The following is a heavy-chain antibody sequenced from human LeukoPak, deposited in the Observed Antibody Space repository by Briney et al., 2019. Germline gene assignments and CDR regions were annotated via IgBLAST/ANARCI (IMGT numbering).Heavy chain of an antibody. J-gene: IGHJ4*02. D-gene: IGHD3-16*01. CDR3: ARRSSSGGYYFDY. CDR1: GYSFSSYW. Sequence: GESLKISCKGSGYSFSSYWIGLVRQMPGKGPEWMVIIYPGDSDIKYSPSFEGQVTISADKSNSTAYLQWSSLKASDTAMYYCARRSSSGGYYFDYWGQGTLVTVSS. V-gene: IGHV5-51*01. CDR2: IYPGDSDI.